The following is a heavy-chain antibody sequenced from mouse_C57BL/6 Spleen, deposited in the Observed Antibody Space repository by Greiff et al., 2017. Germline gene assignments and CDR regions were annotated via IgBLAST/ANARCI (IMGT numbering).Heavy chain of an antibody. CDR3: ARDQDYSNYGGNAMDY. V-gene: IGHV3-6*01. J-gene: IGHJ4*01. Sequence: EVKLQESGPGLVKPSQSLSLTCSVTGYSITSGYYWNWIRQFPGNKLEWMGYISYDGSNNYNPSLKNRISITRDTSKNQFFLKLNSVTTEDTATYYCARDQDYSNYGGNAMDYWGQGTSVTVSS. CDR2: ISYDGSN. CDR1: GYSITSGYY. D-gene: IGHD2-5*01.